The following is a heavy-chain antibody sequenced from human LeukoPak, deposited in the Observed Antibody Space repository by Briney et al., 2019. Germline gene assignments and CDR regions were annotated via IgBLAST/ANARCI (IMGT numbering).Heavy chain of an antibody. Sequence: GGSLRLSCAASGFTFSDYDMHWVRQAPGKGLEWVATISYAGSNKYYADSVKGRFTISRDNSKNTLYLQMNSLRAEDTAVYYCAKLSLLAPSDYWGQGTLVTVSS. J-gene: IGHJ4*02. CDR1: GFTFSDYD. CDR2: ISYAGSNK. D-gene: IGHD2-15*01. CDR3: AKLSLLAPSDY. V-gene: IGHV3-30*18.